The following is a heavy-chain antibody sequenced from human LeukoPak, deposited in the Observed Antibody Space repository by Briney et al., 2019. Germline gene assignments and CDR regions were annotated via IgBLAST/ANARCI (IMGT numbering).Heavy chain of an antibody. CDR1: GFTFRSHG. CDR3: ARDTAAAARMFDY. CDR2: ISSSSSYI. D-gene: IGHD6-13*01. Sequence: GGTLRLSCAASGFTFRSHGMNWVRQAPGKGLEWVSSISSSSSYIYYADSVKGRFTISRDNAKNSLYLQMNSLRAEDTAVYYCARDTAAAARMFDYWGQGTLVTVSS. J-gene: IGHJ4*02. V-gene: IGHV3-21*01.